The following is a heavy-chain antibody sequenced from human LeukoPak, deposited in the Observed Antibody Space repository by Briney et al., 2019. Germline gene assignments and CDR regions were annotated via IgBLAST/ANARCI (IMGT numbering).Heavy chain of an antibody. J-gene: IGHJ5*02. CDR3: ARGKGGWFDP. D-gene: IGHD3-16*01. CDR1: GGSISSYY. CDR2: INHSGST. Sequence: PSETLSLTCTVSGGSISSYYWSWIRQPPGKGLEWIGEINHSGSTNYNPSLKSRVTISVDTSKNQISLKLSSVTAADTAVYYCARGKGGWFDPWGQGTLVTVSS. V-gene: IGHV4-34*01.